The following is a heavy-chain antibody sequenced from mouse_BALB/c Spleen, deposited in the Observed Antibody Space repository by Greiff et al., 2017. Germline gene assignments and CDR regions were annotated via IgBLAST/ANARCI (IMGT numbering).Heavy chain of an antibody. J-gene: IGHJ3*01. V-gene: IGHV1-7*01. CDR3: ARWGGYCGSSPAWFAY. Sequence: VNLVESGAELAKPGASVKMSCKASGYTFTSYWMHWVKQRPGQGLEWIGYINPSTGYTEYNQKFKDKATLTADKSSSTAYMQLSSLTSEDSAVYYCARWGGYCGSSPAWFAYWGQGTLVTVSA. CDR2: INPSTGYT. D-gene: IGHD1-1*01. CDR1: GYTFTSYW.